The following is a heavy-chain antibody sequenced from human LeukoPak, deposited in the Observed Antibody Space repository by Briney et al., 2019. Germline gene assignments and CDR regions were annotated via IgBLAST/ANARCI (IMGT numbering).Heavy chain of an antibody. CDR2: ISSSSSSYI. D-gene: IGHD2-2*03. CDR3: ARDELGYCSSTSCPRNYGMDV. J-gene: IGHJ6*04. Sequence: KPGGSLRLSCAASGFTFSSYSMNWVRQAPGKGLEWVSSISSSSSSYIYYADSVKGRFTISRDNAKNSLYLQMNSLRAEDTAVYYCARDELGYCSSTSCPRNYGMDVWGKGTTVTVSS. CDR1: GFTFSSYS. V-gene: IGHV3-21*01.